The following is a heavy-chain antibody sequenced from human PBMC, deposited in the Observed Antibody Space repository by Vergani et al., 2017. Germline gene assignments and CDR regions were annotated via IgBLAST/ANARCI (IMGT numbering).Heavy chain of an antibody. Sequence: EVQLLQSGGGVIQSGGSVRLSCAASGFTFSACPMHWVRQAPGKGLEWVSAISARYPSTYYADSVKGWFTISRDNSKNTLYLQMNSLRAEDTAVYYCARLSXDTTPYLQGGYDCWGQGTLVSVSS. V-gene: IGHV3-23*01. D-gene: IGHD1-1*01. CDR2: ISARYPST. CDR1: GFTFSACP. CDR3: ARLSXDTTPYLQGGYDC. J-gene: IGHJ4*02.